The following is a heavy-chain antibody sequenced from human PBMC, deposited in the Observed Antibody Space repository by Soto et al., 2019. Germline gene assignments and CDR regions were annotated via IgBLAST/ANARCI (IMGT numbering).Heavy chain of an antibody. D-gene: IGHD2-2*01. J-gene: IGHJ4*02. CDR2: ITKSSNRI. CDR3: TRDPHALDY. V-gene: IGHV3-48*01. Sequence: PGGSMRLSCAAAEFTCGDFSMNWVRKTPGKGLEWISYITKSSNRILYADSVQGRFTISRDNAKNSLYLQMNSLTAEDTAMYYCTRDPHALDYWGRGTLVPVS. CDR1: EFTCGDFS.